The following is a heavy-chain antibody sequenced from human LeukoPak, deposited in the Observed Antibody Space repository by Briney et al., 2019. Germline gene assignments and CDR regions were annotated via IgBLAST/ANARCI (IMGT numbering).Heavy chain of an antibody. D-gene: IGHD6-19*01. CDR2: TYYRSKWYN. V-gene: IGHV6-1*01. CDR3: AGDVGTSGWYTFDY. J-gene: IGHJ4*02. Sequence: SQTLSLTCAISGDSVSSINGAWNWIRQSPSRGLEWLGRTYYRSKWYNDYAVSMRGRITINPDTSNNQFSLQLNSVTPEDTAVYYCAGDVGTSGWYTFDYWGRGTLVSVSS. CDR1: GDSVSSINGA.